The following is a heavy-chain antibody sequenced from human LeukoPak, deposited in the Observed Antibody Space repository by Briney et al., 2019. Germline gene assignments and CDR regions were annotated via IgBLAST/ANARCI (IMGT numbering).Heavy chain of an antibody. J-gene: IGHJ4*02. Sequence: GASVKVSCKASGGTFSSYAISWVRQAPGQGLEWVGGIIPIFGTANYAQKFQGRVTITADESTSTAYMELSSLRSEDTAVYYCARSDNYRYSSSEFDYWGQGTLVTVSS. CDR2: IIPIFGTA. V-gene: IGHV1-69*01. CDR1: GGTFSSYA. D-gene: IGHD6-6*01. CDR3: ARSDNYRYSSSEFDY.